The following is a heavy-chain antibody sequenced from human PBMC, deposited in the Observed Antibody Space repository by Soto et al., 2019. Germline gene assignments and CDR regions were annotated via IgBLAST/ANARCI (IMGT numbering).Heavy chain of an antibody. CDR3: ATEKYGAGRGGVYD. Sequence: QVQLVQSGAEVKKPGSSLKVSCETSGDTSTIYTITWVRQAPGQGLQWMGRIVPTLRLTNYAQEFEARLTLPADTSTSTAHMELSSLTSEDTAVYYCATEKYGAGRGGVYDWGQGTTVTVSS. CDR1: GDTSTIYT. D-gene: IGHD2-8*01. V-gene: IGHV1-69*08. CDR2: IVPTLRLT. J-gene: IGHJ4*02.